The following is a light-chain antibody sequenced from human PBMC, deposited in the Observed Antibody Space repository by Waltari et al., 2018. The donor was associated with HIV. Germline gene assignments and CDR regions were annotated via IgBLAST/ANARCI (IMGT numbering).Light chain of an antibody. CDR3: QSYDSSLSGSV. J-gene: IGLJ3*02. Sequence: QSVLTQPPSVSVSPAQRVTISCTGSSSNIGAGYDVHWYQQLPGTAPKLLIYGNSNRPSGVPDRFSGSKSGTSASLAITGLQAEDEADYYCQSYDSSLSGSVFGGGTKLTVL. CDR1: SSNIGAGYD. V-gene: IGLV1-40*01. CDR2: GNS.